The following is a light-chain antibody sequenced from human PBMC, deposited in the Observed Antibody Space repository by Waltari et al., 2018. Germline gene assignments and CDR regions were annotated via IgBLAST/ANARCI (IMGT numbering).Light chain of an antibody. CDR3: ATWDDSLNGPV. Sequence: QSVVTQPPSTSATPGQRVTISCSGSSSNIGTHLVVWYQQLPETAPTLLIYEHNKRPSGVPDRFSGSRSGTSASLAISGLQSDDEADYYCATWDDSLNGPVFGGGTKVTVL. CDR2: EHN. V-gene: IGLV1-44*01. J-gene: IGLJ2*01. CDR1: SSNIGTHL.